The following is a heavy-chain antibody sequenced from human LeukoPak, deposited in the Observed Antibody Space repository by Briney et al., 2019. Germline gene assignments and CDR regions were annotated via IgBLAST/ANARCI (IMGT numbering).Heavy chain of an antibody. CDR2: IRYDGSNK. CDR1: GFTFSSYG. CDR3: ARVAAAMVMYNWFDP. Sequence: PGRSLRLSCAASGFTFSSYGMHWVRQAPGKGLEWVAVIRYDGSNKYYADSVKGRFTISRDNSKNTLYLQMNSLRAEDTAVYYCARVAAAMVMYNWFDPWGQGTLVTVSS. V-gene: IGHV3-33*01. D-gene: IGHD5-18*01. J-gene: IGHJ5*02.